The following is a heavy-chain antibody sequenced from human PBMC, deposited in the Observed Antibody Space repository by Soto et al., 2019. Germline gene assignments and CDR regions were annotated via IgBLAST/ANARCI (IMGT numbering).Heavy chain of an antibody. CDR1: GYTFTSYG. D-gene: IGHD3-10*01. V-gene: IGHV1-18*01. CDR2: ISAYNGNT. J-gene: IGHJ4*02. CDR3: ARDNPPLGY. Sequence: QVQLVQSGAEVKKPGASVKVSCKASGYTFTSYGISWVRQAPGQGLEWMGWISAYNGNTNYAQKLQGRVTMTTDTXXXXXXXXXXXLXXXXXXXYYCARDNPPLGYWGQGTLVTVSS.